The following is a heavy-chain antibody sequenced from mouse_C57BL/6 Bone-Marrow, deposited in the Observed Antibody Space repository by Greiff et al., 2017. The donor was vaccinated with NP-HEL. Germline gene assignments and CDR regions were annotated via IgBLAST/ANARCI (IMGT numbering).Heavy chain of an antibody. CDR2: IDPEDGET. CDR3: APKGLDAMDY. CDR1: GFNIKDYY. V-gene: IGHV14-2*01. Sequence: EVQLVESGAELVKPGASVKLSCTASGFNIKDYYMHWVKQRTEQGLEWIGRIDPEDGETKYAPKFPGKATIKAETASNTANLQLSSLTSEDTAVYYCAPKGLDAMDYWGQGTSVTVSS. D-gene: IGHD2-2*01. J-gene: IGHJ4*01.